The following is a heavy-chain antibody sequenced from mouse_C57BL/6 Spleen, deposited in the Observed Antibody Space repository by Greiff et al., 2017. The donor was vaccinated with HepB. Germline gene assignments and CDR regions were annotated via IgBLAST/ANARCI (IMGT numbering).Heavy chain of an antibody. Sequence: VQLQQSGAELVRPGTSVKMSCKASGYTFTNYWIGWAKQRPGHGLEWIGDIYPGGGYTNYNEKFKGKATLTADKSSSTAYMQFSSLTSEDSAIYYCARRWLLPYYAMDYWGQGTSVTVSS. CDR2: IYPGGGYT. CDR1: GYTFTNYW. D-gene: IGHD2-3*01. V-gene: IGHV1-63*01. J-gene: IGHJ4*01. CDR3: ARRWLLPYYAMDY.